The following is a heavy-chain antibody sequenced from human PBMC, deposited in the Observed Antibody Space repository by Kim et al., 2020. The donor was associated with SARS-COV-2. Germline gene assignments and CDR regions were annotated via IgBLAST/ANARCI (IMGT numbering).Heavy chain of an antibody. V-gene: IGHV4-59*13. CDR1: GGSISSYY. Sequence: SETLSLTCTVSGGSISSYYWSWIRQPPGKGLEWIGYIYYSGSTNYNPSLKSRVTISVDTSKNQFSLKLSSVTAADTAVYYCAREGPTGEVGGYWGQGTLVTVSS. CDR2: IYYSGST. D-gene: IGHD7-27*01. J-gene: IGHJ4*02. CDR3: AREGPTGEVGGY.